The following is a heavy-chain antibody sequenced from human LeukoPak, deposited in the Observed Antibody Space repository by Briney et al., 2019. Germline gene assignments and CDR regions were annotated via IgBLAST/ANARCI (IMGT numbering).Heavy chain of an antibody. J-gene: IGHJ4*02. D-gene: IGHD3-10*01. V-gene: IGHV4-59*01. Sequence: PSETLSLTCTVSGGSISSYYWSWIRQPPGKGLEWIGYIYYSGSTNYNPSLKSRVTISVDTSKNQFSLKLCSVTAADTAVYYCATFYGSGSHWGQGTLVTVSS. CDR1: GGSISSYY. CDR2: IYYSGST. CDR3: ATFYGSGSH.